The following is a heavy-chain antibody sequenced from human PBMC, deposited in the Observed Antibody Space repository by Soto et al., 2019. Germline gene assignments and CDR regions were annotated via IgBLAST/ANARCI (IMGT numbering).Heavy chain of an antibody. CDR2: IYHSGST. CDR1: GGSISSGGYS. Sequence: PSETLSLTCAVSGGSISSGGYSWSWIRQPPGKGLERIGYIYHSGSTYYNPSLKSQVTISVDRSKNQFSLKLSSVTASDTAVYYCASSNCSVGSCYSLWFDPWYQGTLVTVSS. CDR3: ASSNCSVGSCYSLWFDP. D-gene: IGHD2-15*01. J-gene: IGHJ5*02. V-gene: IGHV4-30-2*01.